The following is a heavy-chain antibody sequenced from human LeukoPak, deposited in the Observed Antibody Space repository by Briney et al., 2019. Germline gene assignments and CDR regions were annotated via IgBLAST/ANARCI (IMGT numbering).Heavy chain of an antibody. V-gene: IGHV3-23*01. CDR3: AKDRPNYYGTNGHYYRRDGDC. Sequence: GGSLRLSCVGSGFIFSSYDMGWVRQAPGKGLEWVSSISRAGDRTYYEDSVKGRFTISRDNSRNTLYLQMNSLRAEDTAVYYCAKDRPNYYGTNGHYYRRDGDCWGQGTLVTVSS. CDR1: GFIFSSYD. D-gene: IGHD3-22*01. CDR2: ISRAGDRT. J-gene: IGHJ4*02.